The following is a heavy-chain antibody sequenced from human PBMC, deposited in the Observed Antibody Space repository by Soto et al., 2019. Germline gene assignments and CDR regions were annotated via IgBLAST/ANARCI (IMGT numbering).Heavy chain of an antibody. V-gene: IGHV4-30-4*01. D-gene: IGHD2-15*01. J-gene: IGHJ4*02. Sequence: QVQLQESGPGLVKPSQTLSLTCTVSGGSISSGNYYWSWIRQPPGKGLEWIGFISYSGSTYYNVSLKSRVTISVDTSKNQCSLKLSFVTAADTAVYYCATMGTPATGLYYFDYWGQGTLVTVSS. CDR1: GGSISSGNYY. CDR2: ISYSGST. CDR3: ATMGTPATGLYYFDY.